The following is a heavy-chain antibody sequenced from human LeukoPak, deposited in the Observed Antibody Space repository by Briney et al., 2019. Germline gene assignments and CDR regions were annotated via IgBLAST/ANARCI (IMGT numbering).Heavy chain of an antibody. J-gene: IGHJ4*02. CDR1: GYTFTGYY. Sequence: ASVKVSCTASGYTFTGYYMHWVRQAPGQGLEWMGWINPNSGGTNYAQKFQGRVTMTRDTSISTAYMELSRLRSDDTAVYYCARDEAGTSGFDYWGQGTLVTVSS. V-gene: IGHV1-2*02. CDR3: ARDEAGTSGFDY. D-gene: IGHD6-13*01. CDR2: INPNSGGT.